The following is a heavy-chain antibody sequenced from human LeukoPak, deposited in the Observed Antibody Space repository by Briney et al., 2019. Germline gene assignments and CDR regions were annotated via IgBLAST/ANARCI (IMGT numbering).Heavy chain of an antibody. CDR1: GFTFSTYS. CDR3: AKDRYGSGSYRDAFDI. V-gene: IGHV3-21*04. Sequence: GGSLRLSCAASGFTFSTYSMNWVRQAPGKGLEWVSYISGSSNYISYADSVKGRFTISRDNAKNSLYLQMNSLRAEDTALYYCAKDRYGSGSYRDAFDIWGQGTMVTVSS. J-gene: IGHJ3*02. D-gene: IGHD3-10*01. CDR2: ISGSSNYI.